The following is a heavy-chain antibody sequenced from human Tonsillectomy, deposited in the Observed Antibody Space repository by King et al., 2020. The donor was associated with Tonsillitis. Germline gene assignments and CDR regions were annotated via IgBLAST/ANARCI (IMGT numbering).Heavy chain of an antibody. V-gene: IGHV1-69*12. J-gene: IGHJ4*02. CDR1: GGIFSSYT. CDR2: IIPIFGRA. CDR3: ARGQQGQWSFLCDY. D-gene: IGHD3-10*01. Sequence: QLVQSGAEVKKPGSSVKVSCKASGGIFSSYTLSWGRQAPGQGLEWMGGIIPIFGRANYPQKFQGRVTITADESTSTAYMELSSLRSEDTAVYYCARGQQGQWSFLCDYGGQGTLVTVSS.